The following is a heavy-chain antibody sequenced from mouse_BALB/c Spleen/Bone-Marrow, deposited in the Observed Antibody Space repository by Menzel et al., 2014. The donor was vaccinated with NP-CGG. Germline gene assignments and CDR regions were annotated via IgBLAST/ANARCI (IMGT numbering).Heavy chain of an antibody. CDR2: IWRGGST. CDR1: GFSLTSYG. V-gene: IGHV2-2*02. Sequence: QVQLKQSGPGLVQPSQSLSITCTVSGFSLTSYGVHWVRQSPGKGLEWLGAIWRGGSTDYNAAFISRRSISKDNAKSQVFFKMNSLQANDTAIYFCARKCGLAGFAYWGQGALVTISA. CDR3: ARKCGLAGFAY. D-gene: IGHD4-1*01. J-gene: IGHJ3*01.